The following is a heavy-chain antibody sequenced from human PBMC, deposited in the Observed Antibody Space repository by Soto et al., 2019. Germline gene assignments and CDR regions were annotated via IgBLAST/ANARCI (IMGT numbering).Heavy chain of an antibody. Sequence: LSLTCTVSGGSISSGGYYWSWIRQHPGKGLEWIGYIYYSGSTYYNPSLKSRVTISVDTSKNQFSLKLSSVTAADTAVYYCARKGRGYSYGQLDYWGQGTLVTVSS. D-gene: IGHD5-18*01. CDR3: ARKGRGYSYGQLDY. CDR2: IYYSGST. J-gene: IGHJ4*02. CDR1: GGSISSGGYY. V-gene: IGHV4-31*03.